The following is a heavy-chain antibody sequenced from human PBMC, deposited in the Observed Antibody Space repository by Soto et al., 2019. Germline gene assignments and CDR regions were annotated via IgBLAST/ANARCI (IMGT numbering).Heavy chain of an antibody. D-gene: IGHD3-3*01. CDR3: GRVRRALRFLEWLPTNRFDP. CDR2: INHSGST. J-gene: IGHJ5*02. Sequence: SESLSLTSAVYGGSFSGYYWSWIRQPPVKVLEWIGEINHSGSTNYNPSLKSRVTISVDTSKNQFSLKLSSVTAADTAVYYFGRVRRALRFLEWLPTNRFDPWGQGTLVTVTS. V-gene: IGHV4-34*01. CDR1: GGSFSGYY.